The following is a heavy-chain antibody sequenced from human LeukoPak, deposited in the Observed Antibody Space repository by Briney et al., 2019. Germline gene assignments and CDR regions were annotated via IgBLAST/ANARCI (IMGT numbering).Heavy chain of an antibody. CDR2: TYYRSKWYN. V-gene: IGHV6-1*01. D-gene: IGHD6-13*01. J-gene: IGHJ5*02. CDR1: GDSVSSDNAA. Sequence: SQTLSLTCAISGDSVSSDNAAWNWIRQSPSRGLEWLGRTYYRSKWYNDYARSVKSRITINADTSKNRFSLQLNSVTPEDTAVYYRARVRGVATTKRTFFDTWGQGTRVTVSS. CDR3: ARVRGVATTKRTFFDT.